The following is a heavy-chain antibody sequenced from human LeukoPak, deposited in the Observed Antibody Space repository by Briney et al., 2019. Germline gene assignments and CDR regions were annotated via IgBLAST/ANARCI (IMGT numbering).Heavy chain of an antibody. V-gene: IGHV4-59*08. CDR2: IYYSGST. Sequence: SETLSLTCTVSGGSISSYYWSWIRQPPGKGLEWIGYIYYSGSTNYNPSLKSRVTISVDTSKNQFSLKLSSVTAADTAVYYCAGRYGGSYFDYWGQGTLVTVSS. CDR1: GGSISSYY. CDR3: AGRYGGSYFDY. J-gene: IGHJ4*02. D-gene: IGHD1-26*01.